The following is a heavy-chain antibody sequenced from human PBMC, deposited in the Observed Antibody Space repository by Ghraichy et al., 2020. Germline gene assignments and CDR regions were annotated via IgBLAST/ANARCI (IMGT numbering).Heavy chain of an antibody. CDR1: GGSISSSSYY. J-gene: IGHJ4*02. CDR3: ARLISSGPPVDY. CDR2: IYYSGST. D-gene: IGHD6-19*01. V-gene: IGHV4-39*01. Sequence: SETLSLTCTVSGGSISSSSYYWGWIRQPPGKGLEWIGSIYYSGSTYYNPSLKSRVTISVDTSKNQFSLKLSSVTAADTAVYYCARLISSGPPVDYWGQGTLVTVSS.